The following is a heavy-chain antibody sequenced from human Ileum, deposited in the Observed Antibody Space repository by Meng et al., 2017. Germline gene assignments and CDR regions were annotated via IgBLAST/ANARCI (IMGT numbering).Heavy chain of an antibody. CDR1: GGSISSGEYY. V-gene: IGHV4-30-4*01. CDR2: IYYSGST. CDR3: ARDRDSSGYYPY. J-gene: IGHJ4*02. Sequence: QVQLQESGPGLLKPSETLSLSCTVSGGSISSGEYYWSWIRQPPGKGLEWIGYIYYSGSTYYNPSLKSRLTISVDTSKNQFSLKLSSVTAADTAVYYCARDRDSSGYYPYWGQGTLVTVSS. D-gene: IGHD3-22*01.